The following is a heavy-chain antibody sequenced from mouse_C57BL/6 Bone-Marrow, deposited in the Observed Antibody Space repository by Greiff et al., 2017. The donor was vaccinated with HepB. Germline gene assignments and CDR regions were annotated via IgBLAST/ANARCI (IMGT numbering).Heavy chain of an antibody. V-gene: IGHV14-4*01. J-gene: IGHJ4*01. CDR1: GFNIKDDY. CDR3: TTWPYSNYNYYAMDY. D-gene: IGHD2-5*01. CDR2: IDPENGDT. Sequence: EVQLQQSGAELVRPGASVKLSCTASGFNIKDDYMHWVKQRPEQGLEWIGWIDPENGDTEYASKFQGKATITADTSSNTAYLQLSSLTSEDTAVYYCTTWPYSNYNYYAMDYWGQGTSVTVSS.